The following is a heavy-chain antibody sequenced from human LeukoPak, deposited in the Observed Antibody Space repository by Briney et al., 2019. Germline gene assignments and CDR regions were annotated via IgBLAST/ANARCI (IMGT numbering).Heavy chain of an antibody. J-gene: IGHJ6*02. CDR2: IYYSGST. CDR1: GGSISSGGYY. V-gene: IGHV4-31*03. CDR3: ARDYSGGKTDYYYGMVV. Sequence: PSETLSLTCTVSGGSISSGGYYWSWIRQHPGKGLEWVGYIYYSGSTYYNPSLKSRVTISVDTSKNQFSLKLSSVTAADTVVYYCARDYSGGKTDYYYGMVVWGQGTTVTVSS. D-gene: IGHD4-23*01.